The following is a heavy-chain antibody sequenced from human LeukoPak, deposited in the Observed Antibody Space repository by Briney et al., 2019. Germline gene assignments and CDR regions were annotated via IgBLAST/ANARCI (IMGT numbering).Heavy chain of an antibody. V-gene: IGHV4-38-2*02. D-gene: IGHD6-13*01. J-gene: IGHJ4*02. CDR3: ARGVAAAGPSHFDY. Sequence: SETLSLTCTVSGYSISSGYYWGWIRQPPGKGLAWIGSIYHSGSTYYNPSLKSRVTISVDTSKNQFSLKLSSVTAADTAVYYCARGVAAAGPSHFDYWGQGTLVTVSS. CDR1: GYSISSGYY. CDR2: IYHSGST.